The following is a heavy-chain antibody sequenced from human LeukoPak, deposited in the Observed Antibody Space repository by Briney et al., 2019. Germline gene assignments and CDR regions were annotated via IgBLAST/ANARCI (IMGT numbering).Heavy chain of an antibody. J-gene: IGHJ4*02. CDR2: ISSSGTYI. CDR1: GFTFSSYW. V-gene: IGHV3-21*01. D-gene: IGHD3-10*01. Sequence: PGGSLRLSCAASGFTFSSYWMHWVRQAPGKGLEWVSSISSSGTYIYYADSVKGRFTISRDNARSSLYLQMNRLRAEDTAVYLCARDSGARYWGQGTLVTVSS. CDR3: ARDSGARY.